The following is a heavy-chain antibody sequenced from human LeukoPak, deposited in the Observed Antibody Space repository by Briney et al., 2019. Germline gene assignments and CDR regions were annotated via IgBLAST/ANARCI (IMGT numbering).Heavy chain of an antibody. Sequence: GGSLRLSCAASGFTFSNAWMSWVRQAPGKGLEWVGRIKSKTDGGTTDYAAPVKGRFTISRDDSKNTLYLQMNSLRAEDTAVYYCAMSSGWDAEYFQHWGQGTLVTVSS. CDR2: IKSKTDGGTT. V-gene: IGHV3-15*01. CDR1: GFTFSNAW. CDR3: AMSSGWDAEYFQH. J-gene: IGHJ1*01. D-gene: IGHD6-19*01.